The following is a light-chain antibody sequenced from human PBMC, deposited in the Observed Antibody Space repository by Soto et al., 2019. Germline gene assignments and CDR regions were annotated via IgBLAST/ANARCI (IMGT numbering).Light chain of an antibody. V-gene: IGKV3D-15*01. CDR1: QSVSRY. CDR2: GAS. Sequence: EIVMTQSPATLSVSPGERATLSCRASQSVSRYLAWYQQKPGQAPRLLIYGASTRATGVPARFSGSGSGTEFTLTISSLQSEDVAVYWCQQYNNWPLTFGPGTRLEIK. J-gene: IGKJ5*01. CDR3: QQYNNWPLT.